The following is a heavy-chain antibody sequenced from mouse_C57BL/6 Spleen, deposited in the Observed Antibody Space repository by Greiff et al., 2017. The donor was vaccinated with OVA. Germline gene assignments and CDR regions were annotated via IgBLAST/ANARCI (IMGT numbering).Heavy chain of an antibody. CDR1: GYTFTSYD. CDR3: ARSNYEDAMDY. V-gene: IGHV1-85*01. Sequence: QVQLQQSGPELVKPGASVKLSCKASGYTFTSYDINWVKQRPGQGLEWIGWIYPRDGSTKYSEKFKGKATLTVDTSSSTAYMELHSLTSEDSAVYFCARSNYEDAMDYWGQGTSVTVSS. D-gene: IGHD2-5*01. CDR2: IYPRDGST. J-gene: IGHJ4*01.